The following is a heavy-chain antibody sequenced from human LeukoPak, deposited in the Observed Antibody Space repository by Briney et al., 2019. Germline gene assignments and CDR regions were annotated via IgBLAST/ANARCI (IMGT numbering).Heavy chain of an antibody. CDR1: GFTVSSNY. V-gene: IGHV3-53*01. Sequence: PGGSLRLSCAASGFTVSSNYMSWVRQAPGKGLEWVSVIYSGGSTYYADSVEGRFTISRDNSKNTLYLQMNSLRAEDTAVYYCARGRRYFDQDYYYYYMDVWGKGTTVTISS. CDR2: IYSGGST. J-gene: IGHJ6*03. CDR3: ARGRRYFDQDYYYYYMDV. D-gene: IGHD3-9*01.